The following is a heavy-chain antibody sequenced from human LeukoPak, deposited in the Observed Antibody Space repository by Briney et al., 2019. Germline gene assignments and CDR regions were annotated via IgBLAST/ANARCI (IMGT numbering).Heavy chain of an antibody. Sequence: ASVKVSCKASGYTFTSYAMHWVRRAPGQRLEWMGWINAGNGNTKYSQKFQGRVTITRDTSASTVYMELSSLRSEDTAVYYCAGRPHGSSGYYYPLDYWGQGTLVTVSS. V-gene: IGHV1-3*01. CDR3: AGRPHGSSGYYYPLDY. CDR1: GYTFTSYA. D-gene: IGHD3-22*01. CDR2: INAGNGNT. J-gene: IGHJ4*02.